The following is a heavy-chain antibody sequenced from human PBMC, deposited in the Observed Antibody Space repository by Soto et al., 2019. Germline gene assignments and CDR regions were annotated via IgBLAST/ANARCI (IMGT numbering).Heavy chain of an antibody. CDR3: ARGFYDFWSGYYPRYYYYGMDV. CDR2: INAGNGNT. V-gene: IGHV1-3*01. Sequence: ASVKVSCKASGYTFTSYAMHWVRQAPGQRLEWMGWINAGNGNTKYSQKFQGRVTITRDTSASTAYMELSSLRSEDTAVYYCARGFYDFWSGYYPRYYYYGMDVWGQGTTVTVSS. CDR1: GYTFTSYA. D-gene: IGHD3-3*01. J-gene: IGHJ6*02.